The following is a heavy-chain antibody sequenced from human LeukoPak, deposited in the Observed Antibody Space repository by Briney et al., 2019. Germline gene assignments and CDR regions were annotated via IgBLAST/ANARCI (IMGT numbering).Heavy chain of an antibody. Sequence: GGSLRLSCAASGFTFSSYGMHWVRQAPGKGLEWVAFIRYDGSNKYYADSVKGRFTISRDNSKNTLYLQMNSLRAEDTAVYYCARLTAYGYYYMDVWGKGTTVTVSS. CDR1: GFTFSSYG. D-gene: IGHD2-21*02. V-gene: IGHV3-30*02. CDR3: ARLTAYGYYYMDV. CDR2: IRYDGSNK. J-gene: IGHJ6*03.